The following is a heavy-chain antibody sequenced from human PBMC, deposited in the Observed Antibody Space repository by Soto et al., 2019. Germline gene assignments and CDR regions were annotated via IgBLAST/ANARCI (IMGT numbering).Heavy chain of an antibody. CDR3: ARGPDWGRFDY. J-gene: IGHJ4*02. CDR2: MNPDSGNT. V-gene: IGHV1-8*02. Sequence: ASVKVSCKASGYTFTNYGISWVRQAPGQGPEWMGWMNPDSGNTGYAQKFQGRVTMTRNSSIRTAYMELSSLRSEDTAVYYCARGPDWGRFDYWGQGTLVTVSS. CDR1: GYTFTNYG. D-gene: IGHD7-27*01.